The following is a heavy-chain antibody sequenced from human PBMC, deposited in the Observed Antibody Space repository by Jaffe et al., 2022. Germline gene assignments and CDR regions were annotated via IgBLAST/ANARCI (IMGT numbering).Heavy chain of an antibody. Sequence: EVQLVESGGGLVQPGGSLRLSCAASGFTFSSYWMSWVRQAPGKGLEWVANIKQDGSEKYYVDSVKGRFTISRDNAKNSLYLQMNSLRAEDTAVYYCAREISELGIAKYYFDYWGQGTLVTVSS. CDR2: IKQDGSEK. J-gene: IGHJ4*02. CDR1: GFTFSSYW. V-gene: IGHV3-7*01. D-gene: IGHD7-27*01. CDR3: AREISELGIAKYYFDY.